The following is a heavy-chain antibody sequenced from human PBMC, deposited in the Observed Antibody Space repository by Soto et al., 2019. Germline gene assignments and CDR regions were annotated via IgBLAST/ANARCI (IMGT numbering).Heavy chain of an antibody. Sequence: SGPTLVNPTQTLTLTCTFSGFSLSTSGVGVGWIRQPPGKALEWLALIYWDDDKRYSPSLKSRLTITKDTSKNQVVLTMTNMDPVDTATYYCAHSTYYYDSSGYYPTYGFLDYWGQGALVTAPQ. D-gene: IGHD3-22*01. J-gene: IGHJ4*02. CDR2: IYWDDDK. CDR1: GFSLSTSGVG. CDR3: AHSTYYYDSSGYYPTYGFLDY. V-gene: IGHV2-5*02.